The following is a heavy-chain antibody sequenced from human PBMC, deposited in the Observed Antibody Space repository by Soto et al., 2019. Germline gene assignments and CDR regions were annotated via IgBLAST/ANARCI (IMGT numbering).Heavy chain of an antibody. CDR2: IYYSGST. V-gene: IGHV4-59*08. CDR3: ARRYGGTFDY. J-gene: IGHJ4*02. Sequence: PSEPLSLPCTFSGGSISSYYWSWIRQPPGKGLEWIGYIYYSGSTNYNPSLKSRVTISVDTSKNQFSLKLSSVTAADTAVYYCARRYGGTFDYWGQGTLVTVS. D-gene: IGHD2-15*01. CDR1: GGSISSYY.